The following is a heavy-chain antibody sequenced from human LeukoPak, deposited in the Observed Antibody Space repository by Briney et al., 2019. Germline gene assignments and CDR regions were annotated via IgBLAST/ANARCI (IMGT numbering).Heavy chain of an antibody. CDR2: ISGSGGST. CDR3: AKLYSGHYFDY. CDR1: GFTVSNNY. V-gene: IGHV3-23*01. D-gene: IGHD1-26*01. Sequence: GGSLRLSCAVSGFTVSNNYMSWVRQAPGKGLEWVSAISGSGGSTYYADSVKGRFTISRDNSKNTLYLQMNSLRAEDTAVYYCAKLYSGHYFDYWGQGTLVTVSS. J-gene: IGHJ4*02.